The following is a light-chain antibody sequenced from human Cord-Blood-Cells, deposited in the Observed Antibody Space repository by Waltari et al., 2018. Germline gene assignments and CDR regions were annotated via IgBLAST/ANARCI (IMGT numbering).Light chain of an antibody. CDR1: QSVSSY. CDR2: DAS. Sequence: IVLTQSPATLSLSPGERATLSCRASQSVSSYLAWYQQKPGQAPRLLIYDASNRAPGIPARFSGSGSGTDFTLTISSLEPEDFAVYYCQQRSDWPPTFGGGTKVEIK. V-gene: IGKV3-11*01. CDR3: QQRSDWPPT. J-gene: IGKJ4*01.